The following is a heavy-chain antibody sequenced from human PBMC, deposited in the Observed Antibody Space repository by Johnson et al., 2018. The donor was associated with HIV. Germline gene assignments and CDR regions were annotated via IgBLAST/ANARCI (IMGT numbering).Heavy chain of an antibody. D-gene: IGHD3-22*01. CDR3: ARSFDSSDYLKHAFDV. V-gene: IGHV3-20*04. Sequence: EVQLVESGGGLVQPGGSLRLSCAASGFIVSNYSMSWVRQAPGKGLEWVSGINWNGDTTGYDDSVKGRFTVSRDNGKNSLYLQMNSLRGDDTALYYCARSFDSSDYLKHAFDVWGQGTMVTVSS. J-gene: IGHJ3*01. CDR2: INWNGDTT. CDR1: GFIVSNYS.